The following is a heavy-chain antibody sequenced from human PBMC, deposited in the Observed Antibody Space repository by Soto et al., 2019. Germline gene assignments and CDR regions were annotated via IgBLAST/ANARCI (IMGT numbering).Heavy chain of an antibody. CDR1: GFTFDDYA. Sequence: GGSLRLSCAASGFTFDDYAMHWVRQAPEKGLEWVSGISWNSDNIDYADSAKGRFTISRDNAKNSLFLQMNSLRPEDTALYYCVKDKGSGSGSSSPLDYWGQGTLVTVSS. D-gene: IGHD1-26*01. CDR2: ISWNSDNI. CDR3: VKDKGSGSGSSSPLDY. J-gene: IGHJ4*02. V-gene: IGHV3-9*01.